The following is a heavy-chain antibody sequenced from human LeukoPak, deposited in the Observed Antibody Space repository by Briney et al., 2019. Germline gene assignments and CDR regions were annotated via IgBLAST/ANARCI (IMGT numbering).Heavy chain of an antibody. Sequence: GGSLRLSCTASGFTFGDYAMSWVRQAPGKGLEWVGFIRSKAYGGTTEYAASVKGRFTISRDDSKSIAYLQMNSLKTEDTAVYYCTRPLLAYCGGDCYNPPGYWGQGTLVTVSS. J-gene: IGHJ4*02. CDR1: GFTFGDYA. D-gene: IGHD2-21*02. CDR3: TRPLLAYCGGDCYNPPGY. V-gene: IGHV3-49*04. CDR2: IRSKAYGGTT.